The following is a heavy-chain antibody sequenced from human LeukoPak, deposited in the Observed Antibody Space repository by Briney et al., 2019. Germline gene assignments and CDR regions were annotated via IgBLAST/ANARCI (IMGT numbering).Heavy chain of an antibody. CDR3: ARQTAAAGGSWFDP. V-gene: IGHV4-39*01. D-gene: IGHD6-13*01. CDR2: IYYSGST. J-gene: IGHJ5*02. Sequence: SGTLSLTCAVSGGSISSSSYYWGWIRQPPGKGLEWIGSIYYSGSTYYNPSLKSRVTISVDTSKNQFSLKLSSVTAADTAVYYCARQTAAAGGSWFDPWGQGTLVTVSS. CDR1: GGSISSSSYY.